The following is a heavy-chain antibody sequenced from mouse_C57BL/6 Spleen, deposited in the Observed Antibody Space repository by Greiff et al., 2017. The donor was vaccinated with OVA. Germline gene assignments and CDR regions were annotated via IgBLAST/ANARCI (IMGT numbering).Heavy chain of an antibody. CDR2: ISYDGST. Sequence: EVLLLESGPGLVKPSQSLSLTCSVTGYSFTSGYYWNWIRQFPGNKLEWMDYISYDGSTNYNPSLKNRISITRDTSKNQFFLKFYAVTTEDTATCYRARKLTGAFAYWGQGTLVTVSA. V-gene: IGHV3-6*01. CDR3: ARKLTGAFAY. D-gene: IGHD4-1*01. CDR1: GYSFTSGYY. J-gene: IGHJ3*01.